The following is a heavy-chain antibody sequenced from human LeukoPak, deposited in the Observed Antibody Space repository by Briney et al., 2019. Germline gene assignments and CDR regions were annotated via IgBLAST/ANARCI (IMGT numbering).Heavy chain of an antibody. Sequence: SETLSLTCTVSGGSISSYYWSWIRQPPGKGLEWIGYIYYSGSTNYNPSLKSRVTISVDTSKNQFSLKLSSVTAADTAVYYCARDSVGPTVFDYWGQGTLVTVSS. D-gene: IGHD1-26*01. CDR3: ARDSVGPTVFDY. CDR2: IYYSGST. V-gene: IGHV4-59*01. J-gene: IGHJ4*02. CDR1: GGSISSYY.